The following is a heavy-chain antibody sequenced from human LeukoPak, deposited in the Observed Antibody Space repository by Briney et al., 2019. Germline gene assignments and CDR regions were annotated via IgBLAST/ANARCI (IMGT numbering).Heavy chain of an antibody. J-gene: IGHJ4*02. CDR2: IIYGGST. V-gene: IGHV4-59*08. Sequence: PSETLSLTCTVSGGSIINYYWSWIRQPPGKTLEWIGYIIYGGSTNYNPSLKSRLTISIDTSKTQVSLKLSSVTAADTAVYYCARHPGPQLQWLPRKLNFDYWGQGTLVTVPS. CDR1: GGSIINYY. D-gene: IGHD6-19*01. CDR3: ARHPGPQLQWLPRKLNFDY.